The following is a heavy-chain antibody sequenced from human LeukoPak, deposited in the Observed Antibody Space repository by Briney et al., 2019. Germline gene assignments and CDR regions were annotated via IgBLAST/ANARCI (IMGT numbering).Heavy chain of an antibody. J-gene: IGHJ3*02. Sequence: SETLSLTCTVSGGSISSYYWSWLRQPPGKGLEWIGYIYYRGNSNYNPSLKSRVSTSVDTSKNQFSLNLSSVTAADTAVYYCARRRCNSTGCYLAFDIWGQGTMVTVSS. V-gene: IGHV4-59*01. CDR1: GGSISSYY. CDR3: ARRRCNSTGCYLAFDI. CDR2: IYYRGNS. D-gene: IGHD2/OR15-2a*01.